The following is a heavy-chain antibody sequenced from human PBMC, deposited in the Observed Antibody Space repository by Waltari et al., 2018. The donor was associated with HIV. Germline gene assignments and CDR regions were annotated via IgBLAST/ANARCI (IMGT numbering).Heavy chain of an antibody. V-gene: IGHV1-8*01. Sequence: QEQLVQSRAEVKKPGATVKVSCKASGYSFTSFDINWVRQATGQGPEWMGWRNPNSGVTGYAQKIQDRFTSTRNTAKNTASLELSSRRFEDTAIYYCATAGGTYGLYQYHGLNVWDQGTKVTVSS. D-gene: IGHD3-10*01. CDR3: ATAGGTYGLYQYHGLNV. CDR1: GYSFTSFD. J-gene: IGHJ6*02. CDR2: RNPNSGVT.